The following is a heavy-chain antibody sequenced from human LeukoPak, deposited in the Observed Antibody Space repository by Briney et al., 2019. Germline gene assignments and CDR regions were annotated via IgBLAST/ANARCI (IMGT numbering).Heavy chain of an antibody. CDR2: LYYSGNT. CDR3: ARVMAARREDLNWFDT. V-gene: IGHV4-39*07. D-gene: IGHD6-6*01. Sequence: KPSETLSLTCTVSGGSISSSGSYWGWIRQPPGKGLEWIGSLYYSGNTYNLSLKSRVTISVDTSKKQLYLNLTSVNAADTAMYYCARVMAARREDLNWFDTWGQGTLVTVSS. J-gene: IGHJ5*02. CDR1: GGSISSSGSY.